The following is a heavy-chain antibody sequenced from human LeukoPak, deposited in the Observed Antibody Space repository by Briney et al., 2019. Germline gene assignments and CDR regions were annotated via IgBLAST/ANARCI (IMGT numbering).Heavy chain of an antibody. CDR1: GFTFSSYW. CDR3: ASSPNYPYYTSLFDY. CDR2: IKQDGSEK. D-gene: IGHD3-3*01. Sequence: GGSLRLSCAASGFTFSSYWMSWVRQAPGKRLEWVANIKQDGSEKYYVDSVKGRFTISRDNAKNSLYLQMNSLRAEDTAVYYCASSPNYPYYTSLFDYWGQGTLVTVSS. J-gene: IGHJ4*02. V-gene: IGHV3-7*01.